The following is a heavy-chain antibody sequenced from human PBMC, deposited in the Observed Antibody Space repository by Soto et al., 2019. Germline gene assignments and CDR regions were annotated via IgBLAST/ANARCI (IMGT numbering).Heavy chain of an antibody. CDR1: GGTFSSYA. D-gene: IGHD6-19*01. CDR3: ARGNSDSSGWYGSPYYFDX. V-gene: IGHV1-69*13. CDR2: IIPIFGTA. J-gene: IGHJ4*02. Sequence: SVKVSCKASGGTFSSYAISWVRQAPGQGLEWMGGIIPIFGTANYAQKFQGRVTITADESTSTAYMELSRLRSEDTAVYYCARGNSDSSGWYGSPYYFDXWGQGTLGNVSS.